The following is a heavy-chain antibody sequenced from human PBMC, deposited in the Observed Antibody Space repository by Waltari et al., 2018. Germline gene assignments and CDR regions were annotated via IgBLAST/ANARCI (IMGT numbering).Heavy chain of an antibody. J-gene: IGHJ3*02. CDR1: GGSISSHY. Sequence: QVQLQESGPGLVKPSETLSLTCTVSGGSISSHYWSWIRQPPGKGLEWIGYIYYSGSTNYNPSLKRRVTISVDTSKNQFSLKLSSVTAADTAVYYCARDLDTAIPNAFDIWGQGTMVTVSS. CDR2: IYYSGST. CDR3: ARDLDTAIPNAFDI. D-gene: IGHD5-18*01. V-gene: IGHV4-59*11.